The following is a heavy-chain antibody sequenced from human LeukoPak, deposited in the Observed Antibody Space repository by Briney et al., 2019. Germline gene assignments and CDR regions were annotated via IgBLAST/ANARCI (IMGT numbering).Heavy chain of an antibody. CDR2: IYYSGST. J-gene: IGHJ5*02. D-gene: IGHD3-10*01. CDR1: GGSISSGDYY. Sequence: NPSGTLSLTCTVSGGSISSGDYYWSWIRQPPGKGLEWIGYIYYSGSTYYNPSLKSRVTISVDTSKNQFSLKLSSVTAADTAVYYCARAHYGSGSYYPITRFDPWGQGTLVTVSS. CDR3: ARAHYGSGSYYPITRFDP. V-gene: IGHV4-30-4*01.